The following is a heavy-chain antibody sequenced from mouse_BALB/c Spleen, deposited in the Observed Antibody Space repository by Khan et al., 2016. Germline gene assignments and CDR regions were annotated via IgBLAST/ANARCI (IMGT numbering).Heavy chain of an antibody. CDR1: GFNIKDNY. CDR2: IDPENGNT. Sequence: VRLQQSGAELVRPGASVKLSCKASGFNIKDNYMHWVKQRPEQGLECIGWIDPENGNTIYAPKFQGKASITADTSSNTAYLQLSSLTSEDTAVYYCARWDYGNYAAYWGQGALVTVSA. J-gene: IGHJ3*01. D-gene: IGHD2-1*01. V-gene: IGHV14-1*02. CDR3: ARWDYGNYAAY.